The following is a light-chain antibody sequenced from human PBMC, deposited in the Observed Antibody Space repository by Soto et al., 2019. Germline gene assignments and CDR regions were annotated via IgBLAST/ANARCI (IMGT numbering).Light chain of an antibody. J-gene: IGLJ3*02. CDR1: SSDVGGYNY. Sequence: QFVLTQPASVSGSPGQSITISCTGTSSDVGGYNYVSWYQQHPGKAPKLMIYDVSNRPSGVSNRFSGSKSGNTASLTISGLQAEDEADYYCSSYTSSSTRVIGGGTKVTVL. CDR2: DVS. CDR3: SSYTSSSTRV. V-gene: IGLV2-14*01.